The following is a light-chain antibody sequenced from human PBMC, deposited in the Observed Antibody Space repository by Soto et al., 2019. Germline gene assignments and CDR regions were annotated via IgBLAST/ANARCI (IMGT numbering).Light chain of an antibody. V-gene: IGKV3-15*01. CDR3: QQYNNWPPIT. CDR1: QSVSSN. J-gene: IGKJ5*01. CDR2: GAS. Sequence: EKVMTQSPASLSLSPGERATLSCRASQSVSSNLAWYQQKPGQAPRLLIYGASTRATGIPARFSGSGSGTEFTLTISSLQSEDFAVYYCQQYNNWPPITFGQGTRLEIK.